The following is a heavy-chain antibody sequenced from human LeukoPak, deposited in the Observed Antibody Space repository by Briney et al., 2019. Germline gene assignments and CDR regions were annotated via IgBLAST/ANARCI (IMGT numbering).Heavy chain of an antibody. CDR3: ARDTGAYCGGDCYQGHFDY. V-gene: IGHV1-69*05. J-gene: IGHJ4*02. CDR1: GGTFSSYA. D-gene: IGHD2-21*02. Sequence: SVKVSRKASGGTFSSYAISWVRQAPGQGLEWMGGIIPIFGTANYAQKFQGRVTITTDESTSTAYMELSSLRSEDTAVYYCARDTGAYCGGDCYQGHFDYWGQGTLVTVSS. CDR2: IIPIFGTA.